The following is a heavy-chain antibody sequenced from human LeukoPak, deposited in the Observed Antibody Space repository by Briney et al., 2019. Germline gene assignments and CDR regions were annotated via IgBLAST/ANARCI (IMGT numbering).Heavy chain of an antibody. D-gene: IGHD3-10*01. V-gene: IGHV1-2*02. CDR2: INPNSGGT. CDR1: GYTLTGYY. Sequence: ASVKVSCKASGYTLTGYYMHWVRQAPGQGLEWMGWINPNSGGTNYAQKFQGRVTMTRDTSISTAYMELSRLRSDDTAVYYCASDSVTMVRGTGDYWGQGTLVTVSP. CDR3: ASDSVTMVRGTGDY. J-gene: IGHJ4*02.